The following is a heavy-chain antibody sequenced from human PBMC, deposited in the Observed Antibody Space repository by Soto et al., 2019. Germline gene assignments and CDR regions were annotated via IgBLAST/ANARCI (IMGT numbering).Heavy chain of an antibody. D-gene: IGHD4-17*01. Sequence: APVEACSEAPGYTLTGYYMHWGRQAPGQGLEWMGWINPNSGGTNYAQKFQGRVTMTRNTSISTAYMELSSLRSEDTAVYYCARTLYGDNVDYWGQGTLVTVSS. CDR1: GYTLTGYY. J-gene: IGHJ4*02. V-gene: IGHV1-2*02. CDR3: ARTLYGDNVDY. CDR2: INPNSGGT.